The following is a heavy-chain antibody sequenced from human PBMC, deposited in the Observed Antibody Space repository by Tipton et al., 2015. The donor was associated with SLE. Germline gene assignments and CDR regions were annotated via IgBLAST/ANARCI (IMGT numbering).Heavy chain of an antibody. CDR1: GGTFSSYA. Sequence: QVQLVQSGPEVKKPGSSVKVSCKASGGTFSSYAISWVRQAPGQGLEWMGGIIPIFGTANYAQKFQGRVTITTDESTSTAYLELSSLRSEDTAVYYCARCGEVVVITGGGDYWGQGTLVTVSS. CDR3: ARCGEVVVITGGGDY. D-gene: IGHD3-22*01. V-gene: IGHV1-69*01. CDR2: IIPIFGTA. J-gene: IGHJ4*02.